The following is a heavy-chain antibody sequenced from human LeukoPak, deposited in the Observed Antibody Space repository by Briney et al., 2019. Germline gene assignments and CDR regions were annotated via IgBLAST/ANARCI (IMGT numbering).Heavy chain of an antibody. Sequence: SSVKVSCKASGYTFTRYDIKWVRQATGQGREWMGWMYPNSGNTGYAQKFQGRVTMTRNTSISTAYMELSSLRSEDTAVYYCARGWGLAVAGAEYFQYWGQGTLVTVSS. CDR1: GYTFTRYD. V-gene: IGHV1-8*01. J-gene: IGHJ1*01. CDR3: ARGWGLAVAGAEYFQY. D-gene: IGHD6-19*01. CDR2: MYPNSGNT.